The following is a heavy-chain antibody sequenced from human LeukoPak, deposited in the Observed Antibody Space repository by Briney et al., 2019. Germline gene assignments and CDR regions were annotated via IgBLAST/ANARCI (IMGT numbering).Heavy chain of an antibody. CDR1: GYSFTSYW. V-gene: IGHV5-51*01. CDR3: ARSGHSSGWSSWFDP. Sequence: GESLKISCKGSGYSFTSYWIGWVRQMPGKGLEWMGIIYPGDSDTRYSPSFQGQVTISADKSISTAYLQWSSLKASDTAMYYCARSGHSSGWSSWFDPWGQGTLVTVSS. D-gene: IGHD6-19*01. CDR2: IYPGDSDT. J-gene: IGHJ5*02.